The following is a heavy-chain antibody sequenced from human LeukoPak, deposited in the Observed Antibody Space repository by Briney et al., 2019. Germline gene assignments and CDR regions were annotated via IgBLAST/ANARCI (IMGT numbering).Heavy chain of an antibody. CDR2: IYHSGST. D-gene: IGHD2-2*02. V-gene: IGHV4-30-2*01. CDR1: GGSISSGGYY. Sequence: PSQTLSLTCTVSGGSISSGGYYWSWIRQPPGKGLEWIGYIYHSGSTNYNPSLKSRVTISVDTSKNQFSLKLSSVTAADTAVYYCARHKTRYCSSTSCYKLGWFDPWGQGTLVTVSS. CDR3: ARHKTRYCSSTSCYKLGWFDP. J-gene: IGHJ5*02.